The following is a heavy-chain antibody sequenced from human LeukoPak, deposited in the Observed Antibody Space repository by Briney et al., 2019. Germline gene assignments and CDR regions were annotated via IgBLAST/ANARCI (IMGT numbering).Heavy chain of an antibody. CDR3: AKVRSSGCLDCYFDY. CDR1: GFTFSRFA. J-gene: IGHJ4*02. D-gene: IGHD6-19*01. Sequence: PGGSLRLSCAASGFTFSRFAIHWVRQAPGKGLESVALISYDGSDKYYADSVKGRFTISRDNSKNTVYLQVNSLRAEDTAVYYCAKVRSSGCLDCYFDYWGRGTLVTVSS. V-gene: IGHV3-30-3*01. CDR2: ISYDGSDK.